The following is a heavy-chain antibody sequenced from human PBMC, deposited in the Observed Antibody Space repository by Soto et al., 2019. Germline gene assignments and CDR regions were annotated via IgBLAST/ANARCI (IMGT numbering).Heavy chain of an antibody. CDR2: IYYSGST. J-gene: IGHJ3*02. Sequence: SETLSLTCTVSGGSISSCGYYWSWIRQHPGKGLEWIGYIYYSGSTYYNPSLKSRVTISVDTSKNQFSLKLSSVTAADTAVYYCASVVTATPDAFDICGQGTMVTVSS. V-gene: IGHV4-31*03. CDR3: ASVVTATPDAFDI. D-gene: IGHD2-21*02. CDR1: GGSISSCGYY.